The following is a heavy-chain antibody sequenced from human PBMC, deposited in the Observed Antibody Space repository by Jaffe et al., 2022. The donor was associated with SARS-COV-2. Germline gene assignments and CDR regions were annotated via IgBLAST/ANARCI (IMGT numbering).Heavy chain of an antibody. V-gene: IGHV3-23*01. CDR1: GFTFSNYA. D-gene: IGHD3-3*01. CDR2: ISSSGYDT. J-gene: IGHJ4*02. CDR3: ARGPSGSLDH. Sequence: EVQLLESGGGLVQPGGSLRLSCAASGFTFSNYAMRWVRQTPGKRLEWVSAISSSGYDTYYVDSVSGRFTVSRDNSKNTLYLQMHSLRAEDTAVYYCARGPSGSLDHWGQGTLVTVSS.